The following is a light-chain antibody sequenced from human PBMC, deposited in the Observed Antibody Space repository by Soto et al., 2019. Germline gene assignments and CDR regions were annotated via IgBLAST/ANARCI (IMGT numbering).Light chain of an antibody. V-gene: IGKV1-39*01. CDR2: SAY. CDR3: QRSFSTPT. CDR1: QRIHIY. Sequence: DIQMNQSPSSLSTSIGDRAPITCRASQRIHIYLNGYRQKPGTAPELLIYSAYNLQSGVPSRFSGSGSGTDFTLTISGLQSEDFATYYCQRSFSTPTFGQGTRLEIK. J-gene: IGKJ5*01.